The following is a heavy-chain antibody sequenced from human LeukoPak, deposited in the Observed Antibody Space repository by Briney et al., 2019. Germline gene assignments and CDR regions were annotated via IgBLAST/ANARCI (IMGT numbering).Heavy chain of an antibody. CDR1: GYTFTGYY. CDR3: ARGRHYYESSDYYYEGDAFDV. CDR2: INPSGGSI. Sequence: ASVKVSCKASGYTFTGYYMHWVRQAAGQGREWMGIINPSGGSITYAQMFQGRVTMTGDMSTSTVYMELSSLRSEDTSVYYCARGRHYYESSDYYYEGDAFDVWGQGTMVTVSS. J-gene: IGHJ3*01. D-gene: IGHD3-22*01. V-gene: IGHV1-46*01.